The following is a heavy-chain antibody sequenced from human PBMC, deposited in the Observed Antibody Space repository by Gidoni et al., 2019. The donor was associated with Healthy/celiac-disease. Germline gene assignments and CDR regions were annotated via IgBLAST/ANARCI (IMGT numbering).Heavy chain of an antibody. D-gene: IGHD1-1*01. CDR1: GFTFSSYA. V-gene: IGHV3-30-3*01. CDR3: ARGEHYYYGMDV. CDR2: ISYDGSNK. J-gene: IGHJ6*02. Sequence: QVQLVESGGGVVQPGRSLRLSCAASGFTFSSYAMHWVRQAPGKGLEWVAVISYDGSNKYYADSVKGRFTISRDNSKNTLYLQMNSLRAEDTAVYYCARGEHYYYGMDVWGQGTTVTVSS.